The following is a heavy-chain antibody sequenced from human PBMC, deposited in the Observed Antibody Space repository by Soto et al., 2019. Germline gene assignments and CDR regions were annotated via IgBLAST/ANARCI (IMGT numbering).Heavy chain of an antibody. Sequence: GGSLRLSCAASGFTFSSYAMSWVRQAPGKGLEWVSAISGSGGSTYYADSVKGRFTISRDNSKNTLYLQMNSLRAEDTAVYYCAKDPDYDILTGYFGYYGMDVWGQGTTVTVSS. CDR3: AKDPDYDILTGYFGYYGMDV. V-gene: IGHV3-23*01. D-gene: IGHD3-9*01. CDR1: GFTFSSYA. J-gene: IGHJ6*02. CDR2: ISGSGGST.